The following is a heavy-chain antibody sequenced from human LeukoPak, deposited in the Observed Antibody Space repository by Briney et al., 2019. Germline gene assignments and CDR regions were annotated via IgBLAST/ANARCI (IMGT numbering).Heavy chain of an antibody. CDR3: ASLDRGSYYSFDY. D-gene: IGHD1-26*01. V-gene: IGHV3-74*01. CDR1: GFTFSSYW. CDR2: INSDGSTT. Sequence: GGSLRLSCVASGFTFSSYWMHWVRQAPGEGLVWVSRINSDGSTTTYADSVKGRFTISRDNAKNTLYLQMNSLRAEDTAVYYCASLDRGSYYSFDYWGQGTLVTVSS. J-gene: IGHJ4*02.